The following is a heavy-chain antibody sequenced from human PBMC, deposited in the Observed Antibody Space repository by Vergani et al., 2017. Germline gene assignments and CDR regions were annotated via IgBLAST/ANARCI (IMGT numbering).Heavy chain of an antibody. CDR3: AKDRGYCSGGSCYYYYGMDV. CDR2: ISYDGSNK. CDR1: GFTFSSYG. V-gene: IGHV3-30*18. J-gene: IGHJ6*02. Sequence: QVQLVESGGGVVQPGRSLRLSCAASGFTFSSYGMHWVRQAPGKGLEWVAVISYDGSNKYYADAVKGRFTISRGNSKNTLYLQMNSLRAEDTAVYYCAKDRGYCSGGSCYYYYGMDVWGQGTTVTVSS. D-gene: IGHD2-15*01.